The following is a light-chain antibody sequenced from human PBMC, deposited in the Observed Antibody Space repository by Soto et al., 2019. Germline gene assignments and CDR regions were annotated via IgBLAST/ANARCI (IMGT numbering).Light chain of an antibody. V-gene: IGKV1-13*02. J-gene: IGKJ3*01. Sequence: AIQLTQSPSSLSASVGDRVTITCRASQGISSALAWYQQKPGKAPKLLIYDASSLESGVPSRFSGSGSGTDFTLTISSLQPEDFATYYCQQFTSFGPGTKVDIK. CDR3: QQFTS. CDR2: DAS. CDR1: QGISSA.